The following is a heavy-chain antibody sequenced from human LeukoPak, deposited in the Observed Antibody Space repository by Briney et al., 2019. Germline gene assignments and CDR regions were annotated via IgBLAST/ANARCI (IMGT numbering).Heavy chain of an antibody. D-gene: IGHD3-9*01. V-gene: IGHV3-30-3*01. J-gene: IGHJ4*02. CDR2: ISYDGSNK. CDR3: ARGTLGGRYFDWLFTQFDY. CDR1: GFTFSSYA. Sequence: SGGSRRLSCAASGFTFSSYAMHWVRQAPGKGLKWVAVISYDGSNKYYADSVKGRFTISRDNSKNTLYLQMNSLRAEDTAVYYCARGTLGGRYFDWLFTQFDYWGQGTLVTVSS.